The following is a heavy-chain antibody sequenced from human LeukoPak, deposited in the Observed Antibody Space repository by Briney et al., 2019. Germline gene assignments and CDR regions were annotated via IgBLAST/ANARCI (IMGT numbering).Heavy chain of an antibody. Sequence: PAGSLRLSCAASGFTLSTYWMHWVRQGPGKGLVWVSYISPDGTITRYTDSVKGRFTISRDNAKNTLYLQMNSLRAEDTAVYYCARDPPFSTTPGRGYWGQGTLVTVSS. J-gene: IGHJ4*02. CDR1: GFTLSTYW. CDR3: ARDPPFSTTPGRGY. D-gene: IGHD5/OR15-5a*01. CDR2: ISPDGTIT. V-gene: IGHV3-74*01.